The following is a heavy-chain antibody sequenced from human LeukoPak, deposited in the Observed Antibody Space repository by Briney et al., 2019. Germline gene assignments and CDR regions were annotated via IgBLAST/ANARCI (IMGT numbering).Heavy chain of an antibody. V-gene: IGHV4-4*07. D-gene: IGHD6-19*01. Sequence: SETLSLTCTVSGGSISSYYWSWIRQPAGKGLEWIGRIYTSGSTNYNPSLKSRVTMSVDTSKNQFSLKLSSVTAADTAVYYCARDKFSRYSSGWRPDYWGQGTLVTVSS. CDR3: ARDKFSRYSSGWRPDY. CDR1: GGSISSYY. J-gene: IGHJ4*02. CDR2: IYTSGST.